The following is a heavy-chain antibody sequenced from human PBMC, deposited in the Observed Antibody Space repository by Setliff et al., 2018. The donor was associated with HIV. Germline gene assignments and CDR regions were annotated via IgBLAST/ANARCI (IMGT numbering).Heavy chain of an antibody. Sequence: SETLSLTCTVSGDSISSSSYYWGWIRQPPGKGLEWIGSIYYSGSTNYNPSLKSRVSISVLRSTDQFFLRLNSVTAADTAVYYCVRTNYYYYYMDVWGKGTTVTVSS. CDR2: IYYSGST. CDR3: VRTNYYYYYMDV. CDR1: GDSISSSSYY. J-gene: IGHJ6*03. V-gene: IGHV4-39*07.